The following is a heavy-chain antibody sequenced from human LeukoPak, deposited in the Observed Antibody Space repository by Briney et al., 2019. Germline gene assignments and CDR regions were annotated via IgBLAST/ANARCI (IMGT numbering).Heavy chain of an antibody. CDR1: GFTFSSYS. Sequence: GGSLRLSCAASGFTFSSYSMNWVRQAPGKGLEWVSSISSSSSYIYYADSVKGRFTISRDNDKNSVYLQMNSLRAEDTALYYCASVDYYGSGNDYSGVDYCGQRALV. J-gene: IGHJ4*02. D-gene: IGHD3-10*01. V-gene: IGHV3-21*01. CDR2: ISSSSSYI. CDR3: ASVDYYGSGNDYSGVDY.